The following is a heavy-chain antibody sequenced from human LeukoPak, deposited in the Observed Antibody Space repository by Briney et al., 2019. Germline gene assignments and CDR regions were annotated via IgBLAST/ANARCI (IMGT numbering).Heavy chain of an antibody. Sequence: GGSLRLSCAASGFMFSSNWMSWVRLAPGKGPEWVANIKEDGTETYYVDSVKGRFTISRDNAKNSLYLQMNSLRVEDTAVYYCAKEGRSLQTYWGQGTLVTVSS. CDR3: AKEGRSLQTY. J-gene: IGHJ4*02. CDR2: IKEDGTET. CDR1: GFMFSSNW. V-gene: IGHV3-7*03. D-gene: IGHD5-24*01.